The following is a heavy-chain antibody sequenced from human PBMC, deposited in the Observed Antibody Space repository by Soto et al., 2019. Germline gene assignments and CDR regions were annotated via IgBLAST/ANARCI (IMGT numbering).Heavy chain of an antibody. CDR3: EPSSPFHY. D-gene: IGHD6-6*01. V-gene: IGHV4-39*01. CDR1: SASLSSSTYY. Sequence: SETLSLTCSVSSASLSSSTYYWSWIRQPPGRGPEWIGSIYYSWNTYYKPSLKSRVSISIDTSRNQFSLKLNSVTAADTVVYYREPSSPFHYWCPAILVTVS. CDR2: IYYSWNT. J-gene: IGHJ4*02.